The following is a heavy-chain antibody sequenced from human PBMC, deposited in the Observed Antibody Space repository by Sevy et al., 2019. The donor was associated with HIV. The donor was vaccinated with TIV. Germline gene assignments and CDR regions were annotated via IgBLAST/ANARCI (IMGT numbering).Heavy chain of an antibody. Sequence: GGSLRLSCVVSGFTFSSYWMHWVRQAPGKGLVWVSRIKSDGSITNYADSVKGRFTISRDNAKNTLYLQMNSLRAEDTAVYYCAREIGNYNDWGQGTLVTVSS. CDR1: GFTFSSYW. J-gene: IGHJ4*02. CDR3: AREIGNYND. V-gene: IGHV3-74*01. D-gene: IGHD1-7*01. CDR2: IKSDGSIT.